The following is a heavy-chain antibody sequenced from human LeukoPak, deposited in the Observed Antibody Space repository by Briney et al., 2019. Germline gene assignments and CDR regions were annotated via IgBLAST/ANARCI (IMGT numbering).Heavy chain of an antibody. Sequence: PSETLSLTCTISDGSITTYYWSWIRQPPGKGLEWIGYVYYSGSTDYNPSLKSRVTISVDTSKNQFSLKLSSVTAADTAVYYCARKSYGQAFDIWGQGTMVTVSS. CDR2: VYYSGST. V-gene: IGHV4-59*01. J-gene: IGHJ3*02. CDR1: DGSITTYY. D-gene: IGHD5-18*01. CDR3: ARKSYGQAFDI.